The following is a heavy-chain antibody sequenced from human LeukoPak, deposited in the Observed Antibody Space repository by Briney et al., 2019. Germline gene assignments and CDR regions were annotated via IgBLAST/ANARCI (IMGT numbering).Heavy chain of an antibody. CDR3: ARISDRPGSDSSVY. CDR2: IYYSGST. D-gene: IGHD1-26*01. J-gene: IGHJ4*02. V-gene: IGHV4-39*07. CDR1: GGSISSSSYY. Sequence: SETLSLTCTVSGGSISSSSYYWGWIRQPPGKGLEWIGSIYYSGSTYYNPSLKSRVTISVDTSKNQFSLKLSSVTAADTAVYYCARISDRPGSDSSVYWGQGTLVTVSS.